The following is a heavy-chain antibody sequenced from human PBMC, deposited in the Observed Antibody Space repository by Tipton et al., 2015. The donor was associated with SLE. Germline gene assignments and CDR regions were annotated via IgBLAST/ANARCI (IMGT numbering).Heavy chain of an antibody. V-gene: IGHV4-30-2*01. J-gene: IGHJ3*02. D-gene: IGHD4-23*01. CDR2: IYHSGST. Sequence: TLSLTCAVSGGSISRGGYSWSWIRQPPGKGLEWIGYIYHSGSTYYNPSLKSRVTIPVDRSKNQFSLKLSSVTAADTAVYYCARDIPESVVAFDIWGQGTMVTVSS. CDR3: ARDIPESVVAFDI. CDR1: GGSISRGGYS.